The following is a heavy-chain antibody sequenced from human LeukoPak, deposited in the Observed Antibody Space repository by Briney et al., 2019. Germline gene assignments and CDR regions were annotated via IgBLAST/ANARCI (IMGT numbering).Heavy chain of an antibody. CDR1: GFTVSSNY. CDR3: ARVGEGLLFRRYMLDY. J-gene: IGHJ4*02. V-gene: IGHV3-66*01. D-gene: IGHD2-21*02. CDR2: IYSGGST. Sequence: PGGSLRLSCAASGFTVSSNYMSWVRQAPGKGLEWVSVIYSGGSTYYADSVKGRFTISRDNSKNTLYLQMNSLRAEDTAVYYCARVGEGLLFRRYMLDYWGQGTLVTVSS.